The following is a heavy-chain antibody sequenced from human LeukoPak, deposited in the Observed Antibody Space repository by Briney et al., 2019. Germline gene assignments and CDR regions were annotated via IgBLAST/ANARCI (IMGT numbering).Heavy chain of an antibody. J-gene: IGHJ1*01. CDR2: ISRNGRNT. V-gene: IGHV3-64*01. Sequence: GGSLRLSCAASGFTLSSYSMHWVCQAPGKGLEFVSAISRNGRNTYYGNSVKGRFTISRDISKNTLHLQMGSLRPEDMAVYYCARVDSGSACASWGQGILVTVSS. D-gene: IGHD6-19*01. CDR1: GFTLSSYS. CDR3: ARVDSGSACAS.